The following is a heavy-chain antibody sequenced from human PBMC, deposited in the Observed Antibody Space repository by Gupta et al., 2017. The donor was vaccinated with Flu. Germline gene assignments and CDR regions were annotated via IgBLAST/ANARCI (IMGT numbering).Heavy chain of an antibody. CDR2: MNSDGDKT. D-gene: IGHD3-10*01. V-gene: IGHV3-74*01. CDR1: GIIFDKHW. CDR3: VRDQEDTSYHYGWYNWFDS. J-gene: IGHJ5*01. Sequence: EAQLVESGGAMVQPGESLRLSCAASGIIFDKHWMHWVRQAPGKGLEWVSRMNSDGDKTGYADSVKGRFTIGRDNARKILYLQMDGLRVEDTAVYYCVRDQEDTSYHYGWYNWFDSWGQGTLVTVSS.